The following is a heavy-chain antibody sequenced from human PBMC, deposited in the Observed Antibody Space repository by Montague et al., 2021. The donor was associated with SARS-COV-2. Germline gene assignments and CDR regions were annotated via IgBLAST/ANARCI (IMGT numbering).Heavy chain of an antibody. J-gene: IGHJ4*02. CDR1: GFTFSIYA. CDR3: ARDRWFGEFDY. Sequence: SLRLSWAASGFTFSIYAMHWVRQAPGKGLEWVAVISYDGGNKYYADSVKGRFTISRDNTKNTLYLQMNSLRAEDTAVYYCARDRWFGEFDYWGQGTLVTVSS. V-gene: IGHV3-30-3*01. CDR2: ISYDGGNK. D-gene: IGHD3-10*01.